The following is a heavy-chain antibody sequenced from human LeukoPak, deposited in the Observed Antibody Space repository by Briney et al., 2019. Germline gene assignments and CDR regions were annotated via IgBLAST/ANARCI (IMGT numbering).Heavy chain of an antibody. CDR3: ARYYYDSSGYYYFDY. CDR1: GFTFSSYW. Sequence: GGSLRLSCAVSGFTFSSYWMNWVRQAPGKGLEWVASIKQDGGEKSYVDSVKGRFTISRDNAKNSLYLQMNSLRAEDTALYYCARYYYDSSGYYYFDYWGQGTLVTVSS. D-gene: IGHD3-22*01. V-gene: IGHV3-7*03. CDR2: IKQDGGEK. J-gene: IGHJ4*02.